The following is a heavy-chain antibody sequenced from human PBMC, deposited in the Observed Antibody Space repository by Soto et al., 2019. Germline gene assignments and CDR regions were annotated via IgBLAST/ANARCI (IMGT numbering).Heavy chain of an antibody. D-gene: IGHD6-13*01. CDR2: ISGSGGST. V-gene: IGHV3-23*01. CDR1: GLTFSSYA. Sequence: GGSLRLSCAASGLTFSSYAMSWVRQAPGKGLEWVSAISGSGGSTYYADSVKGRFTISRDNSKNTLYLQMNSLRAVDTAVYYCAKRGYSSSWYRSPYYYYMDVWGKGTTVTVCS. CDR3: AKRGYSSSWYRSPYYYYMDV. J-gene: IGHJ6*03.